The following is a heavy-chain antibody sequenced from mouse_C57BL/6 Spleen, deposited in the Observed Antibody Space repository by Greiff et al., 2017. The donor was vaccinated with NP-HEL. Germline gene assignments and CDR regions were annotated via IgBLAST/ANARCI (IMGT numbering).Heavy chain of an antibody. CDR1: GFSLTSYG. J-gene: IGHJ1*03. CDR2: IWRGGST. CDR3: AKNFDSNYVGYFDV. Sequence: VMLVESGPGLVQPSQSLSITCTVSGFSLTSYGVHWVRQSPGKGLEWLGVIWRGGSTDYNAAFMSRLSITKDNSKSQVFFKMNSLQADDTAIYYCAKNFDSNYVGYFDVWGTGTTVTVSS. V-gene: IGHV2-5*01. D-gene: IGHD2-5*01.